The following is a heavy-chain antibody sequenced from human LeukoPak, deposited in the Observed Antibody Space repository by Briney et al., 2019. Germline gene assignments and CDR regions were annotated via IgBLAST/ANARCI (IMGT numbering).Heavy chain of an antibody. V-gene: IGHV1-46*01. D-gene: IGHD6-19*01. CDR1: GYTFTSNY. CDR3: ARDLKRGYSSGRYSWGTGSSNDF. Sequence: GASVKVSRKAFGYTFTSNYMHWVRQAPGQGPEWMGVISPSGGSTTYAQKFQGRVTLTRDMSTSTDYLELSSLRSEDTAVYYCARDLKRGYSSGRYSWGTGSSNDFWGQGTLVTVSS. J-gene: IGHJ4*02. CDR2: ISPSGGST.